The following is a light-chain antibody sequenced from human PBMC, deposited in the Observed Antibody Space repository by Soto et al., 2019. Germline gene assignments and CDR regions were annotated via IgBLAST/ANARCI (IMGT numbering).Light chain of an antibody. V-gene: IGKV3-11*01. CDR2: DAS. CDR3: QQRSNWPWT. Sequence: EIVMTQSPATLSLSPWERATLSCSSGQSVSSYLAWYQQKPGQATRLLMYDASNRATGIPARFSGSGSGTDFTLTISSLEPEDFAVYYCQQRSNWPWTFGQGTKVDIK. CDR1: QSVSSY. J-gene: IGKJ1*01.